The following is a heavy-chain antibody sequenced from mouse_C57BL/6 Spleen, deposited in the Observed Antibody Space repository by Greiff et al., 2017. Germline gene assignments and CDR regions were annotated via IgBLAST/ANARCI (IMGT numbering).Heavy chain of an antibody. J-gene: IGHJ2*01. CDR2: IDPENGDT. Sequence: VQLQQSGAELVRPGASVKLSCTASGFNIKDDYMHWVKQRPEQGLEWIGWIDPENGDTEYASKFQGKATITADTSSTTAYLQLSSLTSEDTAVYYCTTRGRNYFDYWGQGTTLTVSS. CDR1: GFNIKDDY. CDR3: TTRGRNYFDY. V-gene: IGHV14-4*01.